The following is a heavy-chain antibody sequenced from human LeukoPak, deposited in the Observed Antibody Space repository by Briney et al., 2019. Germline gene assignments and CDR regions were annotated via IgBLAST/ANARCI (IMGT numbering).Heavy chain of an antibody. CDR3: ASGETTAFDY. CDR1: GFTVSSNY. D-gene: IGHD4-11*01. Sequence: GGSLRLSCAGSGFTVSSNYMNWVRQTPGKGLEWVSVIYSGVSTDYADSVKGRFTISRDNSKNTLYLQMNSPRAEDTAVYYCASGETTAFDYWGQGTLVTVSS. J-gene: IGHJ4*02. V-gene: IGHV3-66*01. CDR2: IYSGVST.